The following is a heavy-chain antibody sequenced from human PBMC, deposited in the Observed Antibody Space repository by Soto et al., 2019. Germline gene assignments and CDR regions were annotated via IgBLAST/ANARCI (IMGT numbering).Heavy chain of an antibody. J-gene: IGHJ4*02. CDR1: GFPFSTCA. Sequence: GGSLRLSCAASGFPFSTCAMHWVHQAPGKGLEWVAVISYDGANKFYTDSVKGRFTISRDNSKNTLYVQMNSLRPEDTAVYYCASAPKATTGPSGYWGQGTLVTVSS. CDR3: ASAPKATTGPSGY. D-gene: IGHD1-1*01. V-gene: IGHV3-30-3*01. CDR2: ISYDGANK.